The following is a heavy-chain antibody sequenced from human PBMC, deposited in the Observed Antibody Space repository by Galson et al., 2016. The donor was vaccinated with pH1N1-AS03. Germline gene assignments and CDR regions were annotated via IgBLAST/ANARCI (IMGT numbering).Heavy chain of an antibody. CDR3: GRHLRNSYSMDV. V-gene: IGHV4-59*08. CDR1: GGSVNGYY. D-gene: IGHD2-21*01. J-gene: IGHJ6*02. CDR2: IFYIGDT. Sequence: LSLTCTVSGGSVNGYYWTWIRQPPGKGLEWIGQIFYIGDTLYTPSLRGRVTMSVDTSKNQLSLRLSSVTAADTAVYYCGRHLRNSYSMDVWGQGTTVTVSS.